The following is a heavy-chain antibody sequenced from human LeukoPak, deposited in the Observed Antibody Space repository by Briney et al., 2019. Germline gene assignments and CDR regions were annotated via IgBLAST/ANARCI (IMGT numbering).Heavy chain of an antibody. V-gene: IGHV3-48*03. CDR2: ISSSGSTI. CDR1: GFTFSSYE. CDR3: AVVVVPAAELVPVAFDI. D-gene: IGHD2-2*01. Sequence: PGGSLRLSCAASGFTFSSYEMNWVRQAPGKWLEWVSYISSSGSTIYYADSVKGRFTISRDNAKNAMYLQMNSLRAEDTAVYYCAVVVVPAAELVPVAFDIWGQGTMVTVSS. J-gene: IGHJ3*02.